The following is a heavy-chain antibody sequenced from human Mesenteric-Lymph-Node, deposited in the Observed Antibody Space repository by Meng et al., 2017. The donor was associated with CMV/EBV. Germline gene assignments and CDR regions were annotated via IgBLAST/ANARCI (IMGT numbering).Heavy chain of an antibody. CDR2: ISAYNGNT. CDR1: GYTFITYG. D-gene: IGHD3-22*01. J-gene: IGHJ3*02. CDR3: ARSLGGYYEDGAFDI. Sequence: ASVKVSCKTSGYTFITYGISWVRQVPGQGLEWMGWISAYNGNTNYAQKLQGRVTMTTDTSTSTAYMELRSLRSDDTAVYYCARSLGGYYEDGAFDIWGQGTMVTVSS. V-gene: IGHV1-18*01.